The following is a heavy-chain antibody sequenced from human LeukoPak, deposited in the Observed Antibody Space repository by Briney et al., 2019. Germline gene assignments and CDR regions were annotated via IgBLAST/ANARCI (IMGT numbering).Heavy chain of an antibody. D-gene: IGHD6-13*01. CDR2: IYTSGST. CDR1: GGSISSGSYY. J-gene: IGHJ6*03. Sequence: SETLSLTCTVSGGSISSGSYYWSWIRQPAGKGLEWIGRIYTSGSTNYNPSLKSRVTISVDTSKNQFSLKLSSVTAADTAVYYCARGVSSSPYYYYYYYMDVWGKGTTVTVSS. CDR3: ARGVSSSPYYYYYYYMDV. V-gene: IGHV4-61*02.